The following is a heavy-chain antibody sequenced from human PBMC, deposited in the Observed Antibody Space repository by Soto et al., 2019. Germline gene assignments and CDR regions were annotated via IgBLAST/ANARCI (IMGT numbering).Heavy chain of an antibody. CDR2: IYPGDSDT. CDR1: CYSFTRYL. J-gene: IGHJ3*02. Sequence: PGESLKISCTGSCYSFTRYLIGWVRQMPGKGLEWMGIIYPGDSDTRYSPSFQGQVTISADKSISTAYLQWSSLKASDTAMYYCASSKVRGGLNAFDIWGQGTMVTVSS. CDR3: ASSKVRGGLNAFDI. D-gene: IGHD3-10*01. V-gene: IGHV5-51*01.